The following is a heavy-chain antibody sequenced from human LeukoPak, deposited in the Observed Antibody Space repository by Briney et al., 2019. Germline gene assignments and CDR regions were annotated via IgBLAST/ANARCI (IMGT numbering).Heavy chain of an antibody. J-gene: IGHJ4*02. CDR3: AGEGHYYDSSGYYYGGEDY. D-gene: IGHD3-22*01. CDR1: DYSISSGYY. CDR2: IYHSGST. V-gene: IGHV4-38-2*01. Sequence: SETLSLTCAVADYSISSGYYWGWIRQPPGKGLEWIGSIYHSGSTYYNSSLKSRVTISVDTSKNQFSLKLSSVTAADTAVYYCAGEGHYYDSSGYYYGGEDYWGQGTLVTVSS.